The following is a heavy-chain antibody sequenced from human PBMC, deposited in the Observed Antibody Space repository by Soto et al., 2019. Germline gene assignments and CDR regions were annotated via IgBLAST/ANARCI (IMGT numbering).Heavy chain of an antibody. CDR3: ARGPAVYEFPSAASRVSAFDT. CDR1: GGSISSDGYS. CDR2: IYHTGST. Sequence: SETLSLTCVVSGGSISSDGYSWSWIRQPPGQGLEWIGYIYHTGSTSYNASIKSRVTISVDTYKNQFSLKLTSVTAAATAIYLCARGPAVYEFPSAASRVSAFDTWGQGALVTVSS. V-gene: IGHV4-30-2*01. D-gene: IGHD2-8*01. J-gene: IGHJ5*02.